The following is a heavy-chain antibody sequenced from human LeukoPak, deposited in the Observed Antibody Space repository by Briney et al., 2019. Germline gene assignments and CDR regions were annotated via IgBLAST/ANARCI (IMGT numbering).Heavy chain of an antibody. CDR3: ARALRITAGGT. CDR2: INLDSGGT. Sequence: ASLKVSCKASGYTFTGYYMHWVRQAPGRGLEWMGWINLDSGGTNYAQKFRGRVTMTRDTSTSTAYMELSRLRSDDTAVYYCARALRITAGGTWGQGTLVTVSS. V-gene: IGHV1-2*02. CDR1: GYTFTGYY. D-gene: IGHD6-13*01. J-gene: IGHJ5*02.